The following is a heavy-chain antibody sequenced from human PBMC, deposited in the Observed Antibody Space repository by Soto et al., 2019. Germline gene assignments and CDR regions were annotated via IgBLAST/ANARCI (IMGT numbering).Heavy chain of an antibody. CDR1: GDSIGSGGHY. V-gene: IGHV4-31*03. Sequence: SETLSLTCSVSGDSIGSGGHYWNWIRQHPEKGLKWIGDYSGSAHYNPSLRSRLRVYLDTSKKQLFLRLTSVTAADTARYYCARDQALAPTVGGYWGQG. CDR2: YSGSA. J-gene: IGHJ4*02. CDR3: ARDQALAPTVGGY. D-gene: IGHD3-10*01.